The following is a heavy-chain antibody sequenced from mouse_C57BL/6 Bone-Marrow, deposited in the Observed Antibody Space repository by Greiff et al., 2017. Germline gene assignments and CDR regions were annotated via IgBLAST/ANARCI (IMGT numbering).Heavy chain of an antibody. D-gene: IGHD1-1*01. Sequence: QVQLKQPGAELVKPGASVKVSCKASGYTFTSYWMHWVKQRPGQGLEWIGRIHPSDSDTNYNQKFKGKATLTVDESSSTAYMQLSSLTSEDSAVYYCAGGSSHWYFDVWGTGTTVTVSS. CDR3: AGGSSHWYFDV. V-gene: IGHV1-74*01. J-gene: IGHJ1*03. CDR1: GYTFTSYW. CDR2: IHPSDSDT.